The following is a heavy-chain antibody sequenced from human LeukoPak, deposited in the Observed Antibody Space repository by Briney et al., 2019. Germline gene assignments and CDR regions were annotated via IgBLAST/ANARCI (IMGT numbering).Heavy chain of an antibody. CDR3: ATKILPGPIGAFDV. J-gene: IGHJ3*01. D-gene: IGHD3-9*01. CDR2: ISSRSGYA. Sequence: KTGGSLRLSCAASECTFSGYYRISFRQAPREGLEWGSCISSRSGYATYADSVKGRFTISRDNPRTSLYLQMHSLRPDDTAVYHCATKILPGPIGAFDVWGQGTTVTVSS. CDR1: ECTFSGYY. V-gene: IGHV3-11*03.